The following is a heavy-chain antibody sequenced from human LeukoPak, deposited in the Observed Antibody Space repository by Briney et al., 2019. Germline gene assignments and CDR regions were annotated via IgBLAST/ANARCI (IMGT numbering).Heavy chain of an antibody. J-gene: IGHJ6*03. Sequence: GGSLRHSCAGSGFTFSRYNMNWVRQAPGKGLERVSSISSSSSYIYYADSVKGRFTISRDNAQNSLFLQMNSLRAEDTAVYYCARDAQWLVPEGYYYYMDVGGKGTTVTVSS. V-gene: IGHV3-21*01. CDR1: GFTFSRYN. D-gene: IGHD6-19*01. CDR3: ARDAQWLVPEGYYYYMDV. CDR2: ISSSSSYI.